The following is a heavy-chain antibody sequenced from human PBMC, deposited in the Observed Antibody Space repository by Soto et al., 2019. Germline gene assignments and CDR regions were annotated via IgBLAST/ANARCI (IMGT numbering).Heavy chain of an antibody. D-gene: IGHD2-2*02. CDR1: GYTFTGYY. Sequence: GASVKVSCKASGYTFTGYYMHWVRQAPGQGLEWMGWINPNSGGTNYAQKFQGRVTMTRDTSISTAYMELSRLRSDDTAVYYCARDRYCSSTSCYTNWFDPWGQGTLVIVSS. J-gene: IGHJ5*02. CDR3: ARDRYCSSTSCYTNWFDP. V-gene: IGHV1-2*02. CDR2: INPNSGGT.